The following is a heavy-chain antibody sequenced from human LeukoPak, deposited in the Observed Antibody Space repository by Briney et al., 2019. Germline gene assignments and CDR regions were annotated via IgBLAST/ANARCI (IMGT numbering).Heavy chain of an antibody. D-gene: IGHD2-21*01. CDR1: GFTFSSYA. CDR2: ISGSGGST. CDR3: AKRLLLLGYYFDY. V-gene: IGHV3-23*01. Sequence: GGSLRLSCAASGFTFSSYAMSWVRQAPGKGLEWVSAISGSGGSTYYADCVKGRFTISRDNSKNTLYLQMNSLRAEDTAVYYCAKRLLLLGYYFDYWGQGTLVTVSS. J-gene: IGHJ4*02.